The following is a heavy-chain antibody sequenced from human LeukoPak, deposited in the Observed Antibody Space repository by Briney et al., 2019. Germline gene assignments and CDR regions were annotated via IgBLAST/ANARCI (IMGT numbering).Heavy chain of an antibody. D-gene: IGHD6-13*01. CDR3: ASTTGIAAAGY. CDR2: ISYDGSNK. J-gene: IGHJ4*02. V-gene: IGHV3-30-3*01. CDR1: GFTFSSYA. Sequence: GGSLRLSCAASGFTFSSYAMHWVRQAPGKGLEWVAVISYDGSNKYYADSVKGRFTISRDNSKNTLYLQMNSLRAEDTAVYYCASTTGIAAAGYRGQGTLVTVSS.